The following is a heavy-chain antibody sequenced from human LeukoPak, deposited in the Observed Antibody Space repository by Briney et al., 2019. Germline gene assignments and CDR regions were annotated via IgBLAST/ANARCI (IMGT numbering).Heavy chain of an antibody. CDR2: IYSGGST. D-gene: IGHD3-10*01. V-gene: IGHV3-66*04. CDR3: ARQPPNGSGSYYNGVFDY. Sequence: GGSLRLSCAASGFTVSSNYMSWVRQAPGKGLEGVSVIYSGGSTYYADSVKGRFTISRDNSKNTLYLQMNSLRAEDTAVYYCARQPPNGSGSYYNGVFDYWGQGTLVTVSS. CDR1: GFTVSSNY. J-gene: IGHJ4*02.